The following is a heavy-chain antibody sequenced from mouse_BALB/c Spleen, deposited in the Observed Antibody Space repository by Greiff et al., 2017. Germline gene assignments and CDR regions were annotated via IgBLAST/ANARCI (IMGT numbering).Heavy chain of an antibody. CDR3: TRTTSYAMDY. D-gene: IGHD1-1*01. J-gene: IGHJ4*01. V-gene: IGHV1S22*01. CDR1: GYTFTSYW. CDR2: IYPGSGST. Sequence: LQQPGSELVRPGASVKLSCKASGYTFTSYWMHWVKQTPGQGLEWIGNIYPGSGSTNYDEKFKSKATLTVDTSSSTAYMQLSSLTSEDSAVYYCTRTTSYAMDYWGQGTSVTVAA.